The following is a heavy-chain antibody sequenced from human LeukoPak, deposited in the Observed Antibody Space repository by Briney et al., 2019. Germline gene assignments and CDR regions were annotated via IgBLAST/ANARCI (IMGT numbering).Heavy chain of an antibody. CDR1: GGSISSYY. D-gene: IGHD5-18*01. CDR2: IYYSGST. Sequence: GSLRLSCTVSGGSISSYYWSWIRQPPGKGLEWIGYIYYSGSTNYNPSLKSRVTISVDTSKNQFSLKLSSVTAADTAVYYCARRAPYSYEWSTLDYWGQGTLVTVSS. V-gene: IGHV4-59*08. J-gene: IGHJ4*02. CDR3: ARRAPYSYEWSTLDY.